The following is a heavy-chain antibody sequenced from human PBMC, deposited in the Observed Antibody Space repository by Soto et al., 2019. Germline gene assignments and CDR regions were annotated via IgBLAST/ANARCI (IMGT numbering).Heavy chain of an antibody. CDR1: GFTFSSYG. Sequence: QVQLVESGGGVDQPGRSLRLSCAASGFTFSSYGMHWVRQAPGKGLGWVAVISYDGSNKYYADSVKGRFTISRDNSKNTLYLQMNSLRAEDTAVYYCAKVGYSGSYFDYWGQGTLVTVSS. CDR2: ISYDGSNK. V-gene: IGHV3-30*18. CDR3: AKVGYSGSYFDY. D-gene: IGHD1-26*01. J-gene: IGHJ4*02.